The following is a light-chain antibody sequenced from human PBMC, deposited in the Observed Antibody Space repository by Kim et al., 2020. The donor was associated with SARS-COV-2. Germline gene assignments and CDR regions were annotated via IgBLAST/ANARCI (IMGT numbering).Light chain of an antibody. CDR3: QQYSSFPRT. J-gene: IGKJ1*01. Sequence: SPGERASLSCRASQSVSNNYLAWYQQKPGLAPRLIIYGASSRATGIPDRFSGSRSGTDFTLTISGLEPEDVAMYYCQQYSSFPRTFGQGTKVDIK. CDR2: GAS. V-gene: IGKV3-20*01. CDR1: QSVSNNY.